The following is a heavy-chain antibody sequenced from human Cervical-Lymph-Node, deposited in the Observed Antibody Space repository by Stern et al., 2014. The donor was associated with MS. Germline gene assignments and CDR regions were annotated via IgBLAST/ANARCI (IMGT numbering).Heavy chain of an antibody. CDR2: VNPSSGAT. J-gene: IGHJ4*02. D-gene: IGHD1-26*01. CDR1: GYTFTGQL. V-gene: IGHV1-2*06. Sequence: VQLVESGAEVKNPGASVKVSCKASGYTFTGQLIHWVRQAPGQGLEWVGRVNPSSGATDYAQKFQGRVTLTRDTSITTAYMQLNDLISDDTAIYYCAKNHGSYWAIDSWGQGTRVTVSA. CDR3: AKNHGSYWAIDS.